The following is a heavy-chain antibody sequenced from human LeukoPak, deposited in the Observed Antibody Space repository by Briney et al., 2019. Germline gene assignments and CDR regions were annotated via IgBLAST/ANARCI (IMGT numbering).Heavy chain of an antibody. D-gene: IGHD4-23*01. Sequence: GGSLRLSCAASGFTFSSYAMHWVRQAPGKGLEWVADISYDGSNKYYADSVKGRFTISRDNSKNTLYLQMNSLRAEDTAVYYCARDSRDYGGEPFDYWGQGTLVTVSS. CDR1: GFTFSSYA. CDR2: ISYDGSNK. V-gene: IGHV3-30-3*01. J-gene: IGHJ4*02. CDR3: ARDSRDYGGEPFDY.